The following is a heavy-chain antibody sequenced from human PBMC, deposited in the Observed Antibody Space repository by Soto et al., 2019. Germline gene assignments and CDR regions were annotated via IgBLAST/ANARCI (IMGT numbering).Heavy chain of an antibody. J-gene: IGHJ3*01. CDR2: IQNDASLT. CDR3: VRGQRGGFDL. CDR1: VFTLSSYA. D-gene: IGHD2-15*01. Sequence: GGSLRLSCVASVFTLSSYAMTWVRQAPGKGLLWVSHIQNDASLTTYADSVKGRFIISRDNAKNTLYLQMNGLRVEDTAVYFCVRGQRGGFDLWGQGTMVTVSS. V-gene: IGHV3-74*01.